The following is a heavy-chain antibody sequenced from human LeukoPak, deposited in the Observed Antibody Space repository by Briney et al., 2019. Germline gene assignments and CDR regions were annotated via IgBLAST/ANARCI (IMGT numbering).Heavy chain of an antibody. CDR1: GYTFTSYG. J-gene: IGHJ4*02. V-gene: IGHV1-18*01. D-gene: IGHD6-19*01. CDR3: ARDGELLIAVAGTCFDY. Sequence: ASVKVSCKASGYTFTSYGISWVRQAPGQGLEWMGWISAYNGNANYAQKLQGRVTMTTDTSTSTACMELRSLRSDDTAVYYCARDGELLIAVAGTCFDYWGQGTLVTVSS. CDR2: ISAYNGNA.